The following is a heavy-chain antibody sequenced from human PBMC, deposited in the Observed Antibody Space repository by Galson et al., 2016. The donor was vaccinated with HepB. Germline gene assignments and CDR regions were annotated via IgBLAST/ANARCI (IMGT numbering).Heavy chain of an antibody. CDR3: VRYGGYGFFDY. D-gene: IGHD5-12*01. J-gene: IGHJ4*02. Sequence: SLRLSCAASGFTPSSYWMHWVRQPPGKGLVWVSRINSDVSSTSYADSVKGRFTISRDNARNTVYLEMNSLRAEDTAVYYCVRYGGYGFFDYWGQGTLVTVSS. V-gene: IGHV3-74*01. CDR2: INSDVSST. CDR1: GFTPSSYW.